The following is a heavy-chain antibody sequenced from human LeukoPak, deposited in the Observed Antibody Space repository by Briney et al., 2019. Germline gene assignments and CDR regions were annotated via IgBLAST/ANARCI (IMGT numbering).Heavy chain of an antibody. CDR1: GGSISSYY. CDR3: ARDGMATINS. V-gene: IGHV4-59*01. J-gene: IGHJ4*02. D-gene: IGHD5-12*01. CDR2: IYYSGST. Sequence: SETLSLTCTVSGGSISSYYWSWIRQPPGKGLEWIGYIYYSGSTNYNPSLKSRVTISVDTSKNQFSPKLSSVTAADTAVYYCARDGMATINSWGQGTVVTVSS.